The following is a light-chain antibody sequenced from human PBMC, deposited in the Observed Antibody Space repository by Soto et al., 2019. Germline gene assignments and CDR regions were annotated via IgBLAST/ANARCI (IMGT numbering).Light chain of an antibody. CDR3: SSYAGGYYL. V-gene: IGLV2-14*03. Sequence: QSALTQPASVSGSPGQSITISCTGTSSDVGNYNYVSWYQQHPGKAPKLMIFGVSNRPSGVSDRFSGSKSGNTASLTISGLQAEDEAAYHCSSYAGGYYLFGTGTKLTVL. J-gene: IGLJ1*01. CDR2: GVS. CDR1: SSDVGNYNY.